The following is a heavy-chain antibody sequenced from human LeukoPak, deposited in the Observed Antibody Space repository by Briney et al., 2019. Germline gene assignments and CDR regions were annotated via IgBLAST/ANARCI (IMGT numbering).Heavy chain of an antibody. V-gene: IGHV3-7*01. J-gene: IGHJ6*02. Sequence: GGSLRLSCAASGFTFSSYWMSWVRQAPGKGLEWVANIKQDGSEKYYVDSVKGRFTISRDNAKNSLYLQMNSLRAEDTAVYYCARDRYSYGANYYYYGMDVWGQGTTVTVSS. CDR3: ARDRYSYGANYYYYGMDV. CDR2: IKQDGSEK. CDR1: GFTFSSYW. D-gene: IGHD5-18*01.